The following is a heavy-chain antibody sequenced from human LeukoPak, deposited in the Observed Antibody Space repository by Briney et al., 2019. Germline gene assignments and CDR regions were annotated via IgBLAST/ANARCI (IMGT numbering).Heavy chain of an antibody. CDR3: AKDKDYYDSSGYFSSFDY. J-gene: IGHJ4*02. V-gene: IGHV3-23*01. Sequence: PGGSLRLSCAASGFTFSNYAMSWVRQAPGKGLEWVSAISGSGGSTYYADSVKGRFTISRDNSKNTLYLQMNSLRAEDTAVYYCAKDKDYYDSSGYFSSFDYWGQGTLVTVSS. CDR2: ISGSGGST. CDR1: GFTFSNYA. D-gene: IGHD3-22*01.